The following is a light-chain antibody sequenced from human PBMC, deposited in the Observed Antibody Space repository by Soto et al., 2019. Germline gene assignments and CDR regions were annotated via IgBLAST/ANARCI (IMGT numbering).Light chain of an antibody. V-gene: IGKV3-11*01. Sequence: EIVLTQSPATLSXSXXXXXTXSXSASQSVSSYLAWYQQKPGQAPRLLIYEASNRATGIPARFSGSGSGTDFTLTISSLEPEDFAVYYCQQRTNWPTSITFGQGTRLEIK. CDR1: QSVSSY. CDR2: EAS. J-gene: IGKJ5*01. CDR3: QQRTNWPTSIT.